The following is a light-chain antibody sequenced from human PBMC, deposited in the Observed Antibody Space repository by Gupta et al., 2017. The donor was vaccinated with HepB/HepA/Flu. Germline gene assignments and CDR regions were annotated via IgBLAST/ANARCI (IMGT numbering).Light chain of an antibody. CDR3: QQYNNYPLT. V-gene: IGKV1-5*03. Sequence: DIQMTQSPSTLSASVGDRVTITCRASQSISKYLAWYQQKPGKAPKPLVYEASTLQTGVPSKFRGSGSGTEFTLTISSLQPDDFATYYCQQYNNYPLTFGGGTKVEI. CDR1: QSISKY. CDR2: EAS. J-gene: IGKJ4*01.